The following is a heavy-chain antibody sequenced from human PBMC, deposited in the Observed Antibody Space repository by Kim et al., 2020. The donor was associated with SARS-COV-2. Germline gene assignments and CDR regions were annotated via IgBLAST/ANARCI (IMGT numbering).Heavy chain of an antibody. J-gene: IGHJ4*02. V-gene: IGHV1-3*04. CDR1: GYMFTGYA. CDR3: AREYGSGSYLFY. Sequence: ASVKVSCKASGYMFTGYAMHWVRQAPGQRLEWMGWINTDNGNTAYSQKFQGRVTITRDTSARTLYMELSSLRSEDTAVYYCAREYGSGSYLFYWGQGTLVTVSS. D-gene: IGHD3-10*01. CDR2: INTDNGNT.